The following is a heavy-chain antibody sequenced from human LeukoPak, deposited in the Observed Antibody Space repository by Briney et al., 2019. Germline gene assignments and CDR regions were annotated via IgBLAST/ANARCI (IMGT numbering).Heavy chain of an antibody. J-gene: IGHJ4*02. Sequence: SETLSLTCAVYGGSFSGYYWSWIRQPPGKGLEWIGSIYHSGSTYYNPSLKSRVTISVDTSKNQFSLKLSSVTAADAAVYYCARSPYYYDSSGSLYYFDYWGQGTLVTVSS. D-gene: IGHD3-22*01. CDR2: IYHSGST. CDR3: ARSPYYYDSSGSLYYFDY. V-gene: IGHV4-34*01. CDR1: GGSFSGYY.